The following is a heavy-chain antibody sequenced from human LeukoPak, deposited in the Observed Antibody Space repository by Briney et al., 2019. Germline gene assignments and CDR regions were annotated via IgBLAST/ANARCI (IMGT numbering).Heavy chain of an antibody. J-gene: IGHJ6*03. V-gene: IGHV1-2*02. CDR2: INPNSAGT. CDR1: GYTFTGYY. D-gene: IGHD3-9*01. Sequence: ASVKVSCKASGYTFTGYYMHWVRQAPGQGLEWMGWINPNSAGTNYAQKFQGRVTITRDTSISTAYMELSRLRSDDTAVYYCARDADILTGIDYMDVWVKGTKVSDCS. CDR3: ARDADILTGIDYMDV.